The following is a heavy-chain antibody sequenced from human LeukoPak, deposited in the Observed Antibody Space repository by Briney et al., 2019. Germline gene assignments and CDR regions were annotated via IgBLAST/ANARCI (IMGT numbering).Heavy chain of an antibody. CDR1: GFTFSSYA. D-gene: IGHD6-13*01. CDR2: ISGSGGST. CDR3: AKDARLSSMAAVRMDV. J-gene: IGHJ6*03. Sequence: GGSLRPSCAASGFTFSSYAMSWVRQAPGKGLGWVSAISGSGGSTYYADSVKGRFTISRDNSKNTLYLQMNSLRAEDTAVYYCAKDARLSSMAAVRMDVWGKGTTVTVSS. V-gene: IGHV3-23*01.